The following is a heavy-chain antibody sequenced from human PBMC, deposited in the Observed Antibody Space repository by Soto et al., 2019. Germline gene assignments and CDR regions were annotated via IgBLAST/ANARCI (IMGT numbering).Heavy chain of an antibody. CDR1: GFTFSSYW. CDR2: IKSKTDGGTT. V-gene: IGHV3-15*07. J-gene: IGHJ4*02. CDR3: TTDAEDIVLVPAASYFDY. Sequence: GVSLRLSCAASGFTFSSYWMHWVRQAPGKGLEWVGRIKSKTDGGTTDYAAPVKGRFTISRDDSKNTLYLQMNSLKTEDTAVYYCTTDAEDIVLVPAASYFDYWGQGTLVTVSS. D-gene: IGHD2-2*01.